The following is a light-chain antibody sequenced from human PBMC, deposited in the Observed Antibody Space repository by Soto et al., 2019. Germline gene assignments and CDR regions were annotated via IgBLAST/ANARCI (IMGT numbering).Light chain of an antibody. J-gene: IGLJ1*01. CDR2: EGS. CDR1: SSDVGSYNL. Sequence: QSALTQPASVSGSPGQSITISCTGTSSDVGSYNLVSWYQQHPGKAPKLMIYEGSKRPSGVSNRFSGSKSGNTASLTISGLQDEDEADYYCCSYAGSSSLCVFGTGTKLTVL. V-gene: IGLV2-23*01. CDR3: CSYAGSSSLCV.